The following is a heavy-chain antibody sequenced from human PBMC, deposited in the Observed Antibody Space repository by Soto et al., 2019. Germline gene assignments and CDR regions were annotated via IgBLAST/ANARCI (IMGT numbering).Heavy chain of an antibody. CDR1: SDSMNSGGYY. Sequence: SETLSLTCSVSSDSMNSGGYYWSWIRQHPGKGLEWIGYIYSNGDTYFNPSLKSRVTISIDTSKKQFSLNLTSVTAADTAVYYCARRGGSSSGYYYYAMDVWGQGTTVTVSS. J-gene: IGHJ6*02. CDR2: IYSNGDT. V-gene: IGHV4-31*03. D-gene: IGHD6-6*01. CDR3: ARRGGSSSGYYYYAMDV.